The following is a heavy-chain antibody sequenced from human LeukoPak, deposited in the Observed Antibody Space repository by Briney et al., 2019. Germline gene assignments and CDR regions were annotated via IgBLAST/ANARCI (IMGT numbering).Heavy chain of an antibody. CDR1: GFTFSSYG. Sequence: PGGSLRLSCAASGFTFSSYGMHWVRQAPGKGLEWVAVIWYDGSNKYYADSVKGRFTISRDNSKNTLYLQMNSLRAEDTAVYYCAAVEVVAASFSNYWGQGTLVTVSS. CDR3: AAVEVVAASFSNY. CDR2: IWYDGSNK. V-gene: IGHV3-33*08. D-gene: IGHD2-15*01. J-gene: IGHJ4*02.